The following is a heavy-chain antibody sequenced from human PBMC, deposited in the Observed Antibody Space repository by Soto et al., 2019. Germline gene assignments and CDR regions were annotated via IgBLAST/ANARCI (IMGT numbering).Heavy chain of an antibody. J-gene: IGHJ4*02. CDR2: ISYSGST. V-gene: IGHV4-31*03. CDR1: GGSISSGRYY. Sequence: QVQLQESGPGLVKPSQTLSLTCIVSGGSISSGRYYWSWIRQHPGKGLEWIGYISYSGSTYYNPSLKSRVTISVDTSKNQFSRRLSSVTAADTAVYYCARGNYGEIDYWGQGTLVTVSS. CDR3: ARGNYGEIDY. D-gene: IGHD4-17*01.